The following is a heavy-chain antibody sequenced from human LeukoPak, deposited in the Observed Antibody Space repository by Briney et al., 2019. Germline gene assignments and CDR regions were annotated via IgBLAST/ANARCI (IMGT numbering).Heavy chain of an antibody. CDR1: GFTFSSYS. CDR2: IYHSGST. CDR3: ARLNRGFDY. V-gene: IGHV4-38-2*01. Sequence: GSLRLSCAASGFTFSSYSMNWVRQAPGKGLEWIGSIYHSGSTYYNPSLKSRVTISVDTSKNQFSLKLSSVTAADTAVYYCARLNRGFDYWGQGTLVTVSS. J-gene: IGHJ4*02.